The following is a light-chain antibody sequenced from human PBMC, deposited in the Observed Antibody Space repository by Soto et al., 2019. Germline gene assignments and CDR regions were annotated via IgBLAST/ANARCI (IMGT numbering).Light chain of an antibody. V-gene: IGKV1-5*03. Sequence: DIQLTQSPSTLSASVGDRVTITCRASQSISSWLAWYQQKPGKAPNLLIYKTSNLESGVPSRFSGCGYGTEFTLTISSLQPDDFATYYCQYYNDYCWTFGQGTKVEIK. CDR1: QSISSW. CDR3: QYYNDYCWT. J-gene: IGKJ1*01. CDR2: KTS.